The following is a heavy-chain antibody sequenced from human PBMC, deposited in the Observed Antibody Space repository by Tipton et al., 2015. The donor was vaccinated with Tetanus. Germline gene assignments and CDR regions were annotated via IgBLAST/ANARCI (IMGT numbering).Heavy chain of an antibody. CDR2: IYYNGNT. J-gene: IGHJ5*02. CDR1: GGSLFSGSFY. V-gene: IGHV4-39*01. D-gene: IGHD2-15*01. Sequence: TLSLTCTVSGGSLFSGSFYWAWIRQPPGKGLEWIGNIYYNGNTYYLSSLKSRVTISADTSKNQFSLSLKSVTAADTAVYYCARQADNWFDPWGRGTLVSVSS. CDR3: ARQADNWFDP.